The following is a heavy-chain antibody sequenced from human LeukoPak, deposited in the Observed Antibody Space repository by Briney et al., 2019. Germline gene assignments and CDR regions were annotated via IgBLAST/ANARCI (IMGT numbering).Heavy chain of an antibody. J-gene: IGHJ4*02. CDR1: GFTFGDYA. V-gene: IGHV3-9*03. CDR3: AKDAGDTGWYAYYFDS. Sequence: GGSLRLSCAVSGFTFGDYAMHWVRQLPGKGLEWVAGISWNGGSTEYAASVRGRFTISRDNVRRSLFLQMNSLRVEDMGVYYCAKDAGDTGWYAYYFDSWGRGTQVTVSP. D-gene: IGHD6-19*01. CDR2: ISWNGGST.